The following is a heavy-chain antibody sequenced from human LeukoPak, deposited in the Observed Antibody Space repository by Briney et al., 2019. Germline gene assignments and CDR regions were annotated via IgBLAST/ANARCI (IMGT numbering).Heavy chain of an antibody. V-gene: IGHV3-23*01. D-gene: IGHD3-9*01. Sequence: PGGSLTLSCAVSGFTLSSYAMSWVRQAPGKGLEYVSGISGGGVTTYYADSVKGRFTVSRDNSKNTLYLQMHSLRAEDTAVYYCARHPYDILTGYGYYYYYMDVWGKRTTVIVSS. CDR3: ARHPYDILTGYGYYYYYMDV. CDR1: GFTLSSYA. J-gene: IGHJ6*03. CDR2: ISGGGVTT.